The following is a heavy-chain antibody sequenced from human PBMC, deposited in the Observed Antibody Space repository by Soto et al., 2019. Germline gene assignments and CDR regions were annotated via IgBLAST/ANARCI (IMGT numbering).Heavy chain of an antibody. D-gene: IGHD2-8*01. CDR2: VGGSDTDK. CDR1: GFTFSAYA. J-gene: IGHJ3*02. CDR3: AKDATAVNGVWDPFDM. V-gene: IGHV3-23*01. Sequence: GGSRRLSCAASGFTFSAYAMSWVRQAPGKGLQWVSGVGGSDTDKHYADSVRGRFTVSRDNSKNTRYLQMNSLRADDTAVYYCAKDATAVNGVWDPFDMWGQGTEVTVSS.